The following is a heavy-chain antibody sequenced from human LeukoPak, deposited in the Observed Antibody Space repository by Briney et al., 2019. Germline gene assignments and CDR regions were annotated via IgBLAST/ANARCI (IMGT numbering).Heavy chain of an antibody. D-gene: IGHD6-13*01. CDR2: INHSGST. CDR3: ARGTLGAAAGTGGGYFDY. V-gene: IGHV4-34*01. J-gene: IGHJ4*02. CDR1: GGSFSGYY. Sequence: SETLSLTCAIYGGSFSGYYWSWIRQPPGKGLEWIGEINHSGSTNYNPSLKSRVTISVDTSKNQFSLKLSSVTAADTAVYYCARGTLGAAAGTGGGYFDYWGQGTLVTVSS.